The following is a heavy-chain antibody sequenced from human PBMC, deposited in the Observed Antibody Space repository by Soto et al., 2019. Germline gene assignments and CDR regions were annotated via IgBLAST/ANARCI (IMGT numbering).Heavy chain of an antibody. Sequence: TLSLTCSVSVGSLTSGTSSWNWIPQPPGEALQWNVYMNRSGCYYYSPSLDSRVSNSMDRPAKQVSLRLSSVTAADTAIYYCARGAEANYAGGPDFFDAWGPGTLVTVSS. CDR2: MNRSGCY. D-gene: IGHD1-7*01. CDR1: VGSLTSGTSS. V-gene: IGHV4-30-2*01. J-gene: IGHJ4*02. CDR3: ARGAEANYAGGPDFFDA.